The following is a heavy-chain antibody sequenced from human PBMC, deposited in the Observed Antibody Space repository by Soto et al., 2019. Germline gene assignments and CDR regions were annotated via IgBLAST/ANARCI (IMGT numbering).Heavy chain of an antibody. CDR2: VSHDGRNT. Sequence: VQLVESGGGVVQPGRSLRLSCAASGFTFSDYAMHWVRQAPGKRLEWVVVVSHDGRNTHYADSVKGRFTISRDSSKNTVSLEMTSLRAEDTAVYYCAKGGRQWLVTSDFNYWGQGALVTVSS. CDR1: GFTFSDYA. V-gene: IGHV3-30*18. J-gene: IGHJ4*02. D-gene: IGHD6-19*01. CDR3: AKGGRQWLVTSDFNY.